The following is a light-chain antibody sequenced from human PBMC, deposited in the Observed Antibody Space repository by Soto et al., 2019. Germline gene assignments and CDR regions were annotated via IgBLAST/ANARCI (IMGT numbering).Light chain of an antibody. V-gene: IGKV3-20*01. CDR2: ETS. CDR3: QQCGSSPS. CDR1: RSVSGSY. Sequence: EIVLTQSPGTLSLSPGERPTLSSRASRSVSGSYLAWYQQKPGQAPRLLTYETSSRATGIPDRFSGSGSGTDFTLAISRLEPEDFAVYYCQQCGSSPSFGQGTKVELK. J-gene: IGKJ1*01.